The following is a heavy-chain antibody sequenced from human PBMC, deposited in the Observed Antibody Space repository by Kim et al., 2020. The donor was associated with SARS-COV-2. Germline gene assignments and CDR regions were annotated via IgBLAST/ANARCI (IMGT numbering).Heavy chain of an antibody. CDR3: ARLYIVVVPAAEFNYYYGMDV. D-gene: IGHD2-2*01. Sequence: SETLSLTCAVYGGSFSGYYWSWIRQPPGKGLEWIGEINHSGSTNYNPSLKSRVTISVDTSKNQFSLKLSSVTAADTAVYYCARLYIVVVPAAEFNYYYGMDVWGQGTTVTVSS. CDR1: GGSFSGYY. V-gene: IGHV4-34*01. CDR2: INHSGST. J-gene: IGHJ6*02.